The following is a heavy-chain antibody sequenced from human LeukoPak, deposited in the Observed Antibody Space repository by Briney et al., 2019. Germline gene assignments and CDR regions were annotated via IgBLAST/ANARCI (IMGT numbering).Heavy chain of an antibody. CDR2: INSNNGNT. D-gene: IGHD3-3*01. V-gene: IGHV1-18*01. CDR1: GYTFTSYG. J-gene: IGHJ6*02. CDR3: ARDQMKYYDFGMDI. Sequence: ASVKVSCKASGYTFTSYGISWVRQAPGQGLEWMGWINSNNGNTNYEQKFQGRVTMTTDTSTSTAYMELRSLRSDDTAVYYCARDQMKYYDFGMDIWGQGTTVTVSS.